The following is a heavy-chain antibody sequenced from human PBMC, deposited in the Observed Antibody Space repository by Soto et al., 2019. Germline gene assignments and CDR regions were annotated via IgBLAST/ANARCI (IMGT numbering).Heavy chain of an antibody. V-gene: IGHV4-39*01. CDR1: GASISTSSDF. D-gene: IGHD2-2*01. J-gene: IGHJ4*02. CDR3: ARQPESTSYFDY. CDR2: VYQSGTT. Sequence: PSETLSLTCSVSGASISTSSDFWGWIRQAPGKGLEWIGNVYQSGTTRLNPSLKSRVSIFVDRSKNQFSLELNSATAADRAVYYCARQPESTSYFDYRGQRIPVTVSS.